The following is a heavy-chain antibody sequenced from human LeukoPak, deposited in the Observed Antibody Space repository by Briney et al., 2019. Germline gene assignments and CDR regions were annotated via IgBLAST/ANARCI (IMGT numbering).Heavy chain of an antibody. Sequence: GGSLRLSCAASGFTFSSHALSWVRQAPGKGLEWVSSLSGSGYNTYYADSVKGRFTISRDNSKNTVYLQMNSLRAEDTAVYYCAKDSYGTRYFDYWGQGTLVTVSS. CDR1: GFTFSSHA. V-gene: IGHV3-23*01. CDR3: AKDSYGTRYFDY. J-gene: IGHJ4*02. D-gene: IGHD2-2*01. CDR2: LSGSGYNT.